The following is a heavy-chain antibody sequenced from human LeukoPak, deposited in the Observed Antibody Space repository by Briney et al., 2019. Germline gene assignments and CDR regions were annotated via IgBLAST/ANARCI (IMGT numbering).Heavy chain of an antibody. V-gene: IGHV4-59*01. Sequence: MASETLSLTCTVSGGSISSYYWSWIRQPPGKGLEWIGYIYYSGSTNYNPSLKSRVTISVDTSKNQFSLKLSSVTAADTAVYYCAREGLYGDYVWSLDYWGQGTLVTVSS. D-gene: IGHD4-17*01. CDR1: GGSISSYY. CDR2: IYYSGST. J-gene: IGHJ4*02. CDR3: AREGLYGDYVWSLDY.